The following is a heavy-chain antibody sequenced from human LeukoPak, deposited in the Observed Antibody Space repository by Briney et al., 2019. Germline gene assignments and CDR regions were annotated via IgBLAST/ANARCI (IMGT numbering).Heavy chain of an antibody. CDR1: GGSISSSSYY. D-gene: IGHD4-17*01. J-gene: IGHJ6*03. CDR2: IYYSGST. Sequence: SETLSLTCTVSGGSISSSSYYWGWIRQPPGKGLEWIGSIYYSGSTYYNPSLKSRVTISVDTSKNQFSLKLSSVTAADTAVYYCARIDGDYGSFMDVWGKGTTVTVSS. V-gene: IGHV4-39*07. CDR3: ARIDGDYGSFMDV.